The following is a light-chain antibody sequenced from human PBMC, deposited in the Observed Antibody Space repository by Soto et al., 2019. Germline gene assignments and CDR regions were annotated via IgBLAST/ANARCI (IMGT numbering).Light chain of an antibody. V-gene: IGKV2-28*01. Sequence: DFVMTQSPLSLPVTPGEPASIXXRSXQSLLHSNGYNYLGWYLQKPGQSPQXXIYLGSNRASGVPDRFSGSGAGTDFTLKISRVEAEDVGVYYCMQALQTPLTFGGGTKVDIK. CDR1: QSLLHSNGYNY. CDR3: MQALQTPLT. CDR2: LGS. J-gene: IGKJ4*01.